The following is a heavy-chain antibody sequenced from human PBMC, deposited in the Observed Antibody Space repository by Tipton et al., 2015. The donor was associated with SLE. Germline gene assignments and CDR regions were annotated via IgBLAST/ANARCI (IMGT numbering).Heavy chain of an antibody. D-gene: IGHD1-20*01. J-gene: IGHJ4*02. CDR1: GASISDYY. CDR2: ISYSGST. Sequence: LRLSCTVSGASISDYYWAWIRQPPGKGLEWIGFISYSGSTTSNPSLDSRLTISLDTSDNRFSLILNSVTAAATAVYYCAKYDWTSFHHWGQGVLVTVSS. V-gene: IGHV4-59*01. CDR3: AKYDWTSFHH.